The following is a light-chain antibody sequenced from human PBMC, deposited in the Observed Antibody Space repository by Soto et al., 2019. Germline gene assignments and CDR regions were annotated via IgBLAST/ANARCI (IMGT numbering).Light chain of an antibody. CDR3: QQYNPYSRT. Sequence: DMQMTQSHYTLSAFVGARVTLTGMASQSISTWLAWYQQKPGKVPKLLIFKASSLQSGVPSRFSGSGSGTDFTLTISSLQPDDFATYYCQQYNPYSRTFGQGTKVDIK. CDR1: QSISTW. V-gene: IGKV1-5*03. J-gene: IGKJ1*01. CDR2: KAS.